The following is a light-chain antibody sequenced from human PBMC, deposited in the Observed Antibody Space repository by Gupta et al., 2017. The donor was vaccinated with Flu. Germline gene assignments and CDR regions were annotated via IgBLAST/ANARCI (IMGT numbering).Light chain of an antibody. CDR3: VLYMGSGICV. J-gene: IGLJ3*02. CDR1: PGSVSRSNN. V-gene: IGLV8-61*01. Sequence: QTVVTQEPSFSVCPGGTVTLTCGLSPGSVSRSNNHSWYQQTPGQAPRMLIYSTNTRSSGVPDRFSGSILGNNAALTITGAQAEDESNYYCVLYMGSGICVFGGGTKLTVL. CDR2: STN.